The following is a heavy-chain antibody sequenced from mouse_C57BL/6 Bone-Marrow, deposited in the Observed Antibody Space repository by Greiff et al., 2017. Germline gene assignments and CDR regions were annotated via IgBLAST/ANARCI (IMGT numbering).Heavy chain of an antibody. D-gene: IGHD3-2*02. Sequence: EVQLQQSGAELVRPGASVKLSCTASGFNIKDDYMHWVKQRPEQGLEWIGWIDPENGDTEYASKFQGKATITADTSSNTAYLQLSSLTSEDTAVYYCTTAETAQATGYFDYWGQGTTLTVSS. V-gene: IGHV14-4*01. CDR2: IDPENGDT. CDR3: TTAETAQATGYFDY. CDR1: GFNIKDDY. J-gene: IGHJ2*01.